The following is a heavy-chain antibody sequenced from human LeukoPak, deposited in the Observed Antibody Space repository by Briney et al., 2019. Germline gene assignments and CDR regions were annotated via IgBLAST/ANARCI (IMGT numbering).Heavy chain of an antibody. J-gene: IGHJ5*02. CDR3: ARDWSRLELRSLSSWFDP. CDR2: INPNSGGT. Sequence: GASVKVSCKASGYTFTGYYMHWVRQAPGQGLEWMGWINPNSGGTNYAQKFQGRVTMTRDTSISTAYMELSRLRSDDTAVYYCARDWSRLELRSLSSWFDPWGQGTLVTVSS. D-gene: IGHD1-7*01. V-gene: IGHV1-2*02. CDR1: GYTFTGYY.